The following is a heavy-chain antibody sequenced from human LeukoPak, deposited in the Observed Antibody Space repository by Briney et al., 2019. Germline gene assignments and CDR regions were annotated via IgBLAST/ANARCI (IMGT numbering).Heavy chain of an antibody. V-gene: IGHV4-61*08. CDR3: ARDLARAASIAVAGTNGY. J-gene: IGHJ4*02. D-gene: IGHD6-19*01. CDR1: GGSVSSGGYY. CDR2: IYYSGST. Sequence: PSETLSLTCTVSGGSVSSGGYYWSWIRQPPGKGLEWIGYIYYSGSTYYNPSLKSRVTISVDTSKNQFSLKLSSVTAADTAVYYCARDLARAASIAVAGTNGYWGQGTLVTVSS.